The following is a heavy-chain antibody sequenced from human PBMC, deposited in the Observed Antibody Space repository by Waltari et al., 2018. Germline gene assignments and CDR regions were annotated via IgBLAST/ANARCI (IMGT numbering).Heavy chain of an antibody. D-gene: IGHD4-17*01. CDR3: VTGLTTVTAKDYFDH. Sequence: EVQLVESGGGSVQPGGSLRLSCAASGRTFSNYWMNWVRQAPGKGVKWVANIKQDGSEENYVESVEGRFSISRDNAQNSLYLQMNSLRAEDTAIYYCVTGLTTVTAKDYFDHWGQGALVTVSS. V-gene: IGHV3-7*01. CDR1: GRTFSNYW. CDR2: IKQDGSEE. J-gene: IGHJ4*02.